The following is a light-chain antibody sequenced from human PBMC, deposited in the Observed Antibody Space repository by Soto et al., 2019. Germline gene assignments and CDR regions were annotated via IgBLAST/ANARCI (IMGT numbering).Light chain of an antibody. J-gene: IGKJ2*01. V-gene: IGKV3-11*01. CDR1: QSVSSY. Sequence: EIVLTQSPATLSLSPGERATLSCRASQSVSSYLAWYQQKPGQAPRLLIYDASNRATGIPARFSGSGSGTDFTLTSSSLEPEDFAVYYCQQRSSWPPYSFGQGTKVEIK. CDR3: QQRSSWPPYS. CDR2: DAS.